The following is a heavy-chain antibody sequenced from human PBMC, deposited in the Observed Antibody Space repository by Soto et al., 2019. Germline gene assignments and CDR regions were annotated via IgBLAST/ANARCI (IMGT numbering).Heavy chain of an antibody. Sequence: QVQLVQSGAEVKKPGASVKVSCKASGYTFTSYDINWVRQATGQGLEWMGWMNTNSGNTGYAQKFQGRVTMTRNTSISKAYMERSSLRSEDSAVYYCARIKGDNCSCGSCYFWFDPWGQGTLVTVSS. V-gene: IGHV1-8*01. J-gene: IGHJ5*02. CDR2: MNTNSGNT. D-gene: IGHD2-15*01. CDR3: ARIKGDNCSCGSCYFWFDP. CDR1: GYTFTSYD.